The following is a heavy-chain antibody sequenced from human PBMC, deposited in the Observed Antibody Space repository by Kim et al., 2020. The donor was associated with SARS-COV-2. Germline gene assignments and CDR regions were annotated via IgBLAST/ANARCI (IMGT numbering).Heavy chain of an antibody. CDR3: ARLTYYYDSSGYYYSAIYFGY. V-gene: IGHV4-39*01. CDR2: IYYSGST. CDR1: GGSISSSSYY. J-gene: IGHJ4*02. Sequence: SETLSLTCTVSGGSISSSSYYWGWIRQPPGKGLEWIGSIYYSGSTYYNPSLKSRVTISVDTSKNQFSLKLSSVTAADTAVYYCARLTYYYDSSGYYYSAIYFGYWGQGTLVTVSS. D-gene: IGHD3-22*01.